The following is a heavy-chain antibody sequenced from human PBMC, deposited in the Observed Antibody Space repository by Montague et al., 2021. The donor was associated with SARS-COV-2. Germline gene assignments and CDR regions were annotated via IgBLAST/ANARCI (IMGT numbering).Heavy chain of an antibody. V-gene: IGHV3-23*01. J-gene: IGHJ4*02. CDR3: AKGGSLFRGVSDF. CDR2: ISASGGGT. CDR1: GFTFSGYA. D-gene: IGHD3-10*01. Sequence: SLRLPCAAAGFTFSGYAMSWVRQSPGKGLEWVSAISASGGGTYYADSVKGRFIISRDNSNNTLYLQMKSLRAEDTALYYCAKGGSLFRGVSDFWGQGTMVIVSS.